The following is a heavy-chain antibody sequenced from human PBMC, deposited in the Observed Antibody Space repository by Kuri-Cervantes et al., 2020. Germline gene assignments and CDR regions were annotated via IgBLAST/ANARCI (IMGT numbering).Heavy chain of an antibody. Sequence: LSLTCAVYGGSFSGYYWSWIRQPPGKGLEWVAVIWYDGSNKYYADSVKGRFTISRDNSKNTLYLQMNSLRAEDTAVYYCARGGGYDFWGGYYNWGQGTLVTVSS. J-gene: IGHJ4*02. CDR2: IWYDGSNK. D-gene: IGHD3-3*01. CDR1: GGSFSGYY. CDR3: ARGGGYDFWGGYYN. V-gene: IGHV3-33*08.